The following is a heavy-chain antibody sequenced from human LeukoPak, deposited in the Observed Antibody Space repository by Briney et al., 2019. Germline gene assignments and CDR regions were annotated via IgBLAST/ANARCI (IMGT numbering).Heavy chain of an antibody. V-gene: IGHV4-59*12. D-gene: IGHD3-3*01. CDR3: ARSRITIFGVVTRALDP. CDR1: GGSISSYY. J-gene: IGHJ5*02. Sequence: PSETLSLTCTVSGGSISSYYWSWVRQPPGKGLEWIGFVYYTGSTNYNPSLKSRVTISVDTSKNQFSLKLSSVTAADTAVYYCARSRITIFGVVTRALDPWGQGTLVTVSS. CDR2: VYYTGST.